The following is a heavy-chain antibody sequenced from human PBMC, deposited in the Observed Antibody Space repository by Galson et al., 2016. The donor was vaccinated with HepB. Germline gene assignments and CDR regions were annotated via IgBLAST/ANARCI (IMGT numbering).Heavy chain of an antibody. V-gene: IGHV1-18*04. CDR3: ARDAPYYYGSGNYSPIGY. J-gene: IGHJ4*02. Sequence: SVKVSCKASGYIFTSYGISWVRQAPGQGLEWMGWISGYNGNTNFAQNLQGRVSMTTDTSTNTAYMELRRLRSDDTAVYYCARDAPYYYGSGNYSPIGYRGQGTLVTVSS. CDR1: GYIFTSYG. CDR2: ISGYNGNT. D-gene: IGHD3-10*01.